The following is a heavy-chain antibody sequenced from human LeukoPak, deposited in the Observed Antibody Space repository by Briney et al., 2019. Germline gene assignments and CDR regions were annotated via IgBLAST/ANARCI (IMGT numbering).Heavy chain of an antibody. D-gene: IGHD2-21*01. Sequence: GESLRISCKCSGYSFTSYWIGWVRQMPGKVLEWMGIIYPGDSDTRYSPSFQGQVTISAYKSINTAYLQWSSPKASDTAMYYCARRDSDWYYFGYWGQGSLVTVSS. CDR1: GYSFTSYW. J-gene: IGHJ4*02. CDR2: IYPGDSDT. V-gene: IGHV5-51*01. CDR3: ARRDSDWYYFGY.